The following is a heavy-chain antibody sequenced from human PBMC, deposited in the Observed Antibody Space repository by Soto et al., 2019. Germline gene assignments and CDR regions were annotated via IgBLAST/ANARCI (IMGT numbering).Heavy chain of an antibody. CDR3: ASIPSAAYCGGDCYPDAFDI. D-gene: IGHD2-21*02. Sequence: ASVKVSCKASGYTFTSYGISWVRQAPGQGLEWMGWISAYSGNTNYAQKLQGRVTMTTDTSTSTAYMELRSLRSDDTAVYYCASIPSAAYCGGDCYPDAFDIWGQGTMVTV. CDR2: ISAYSGNT. J-gene: IGHJ3*02. V-gene: IGHV1-18*04. CDR1: GYTFTSYG.